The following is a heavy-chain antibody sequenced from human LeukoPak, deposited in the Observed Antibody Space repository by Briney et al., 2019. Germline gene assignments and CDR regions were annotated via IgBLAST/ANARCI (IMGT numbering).Heavy chain of an antibody. D-gene: IGHD3-22*01. J-gene: IGHJ6*03. Sequence: SGPTLVKPTQTLTLTCTFSGFSLSTSGVGVGWIRQPPGKALEWLALIYWNDYSRYSPSLKSRLTVTKDTSKNQVVLTMTNMDPVDTATYCVHSRRYYDRRRETAYYMDVWGKGTTVTISS. CDR3: VHSRRYYDRRRETAYYMDV. V-gene: IGHV2-5*01. CDR2: IYWNDYS. CDR1: GFSLSTSGVG.